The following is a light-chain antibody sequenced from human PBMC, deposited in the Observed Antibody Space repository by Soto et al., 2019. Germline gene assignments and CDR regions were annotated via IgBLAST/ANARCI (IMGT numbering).Light chain of an antibody. J-gene: IGKJ5*01. CDR1: QSVLYSSDNKNY. CDR2: WAS. Sequence: IVMTQSPDSLAVSLGERATINCKSSQSVLYSSDNKNYLAWYQQKPGQPPKLLIYWASTRESGVPDRFSGSGSGTDFTLTISSLQAGDMAVYYCQQYYSTPRTFGQGTRLEIK. V-gene: IGKV4-1*01. CDR3: QQYYSTPRT.